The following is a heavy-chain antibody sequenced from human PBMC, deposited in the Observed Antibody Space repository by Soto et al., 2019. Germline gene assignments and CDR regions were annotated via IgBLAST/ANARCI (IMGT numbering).Heavy chain of an antibody. V-gene: IGHV3-48*02. CDR2: ISSSSSTI. Sequence: TGGSLRLSCAASGFTFSSYSMNWVRQAPGKGLEWVSYISSSSSTIYYADSVKGRFTISRDNAKNSLYLQMNGLRDEDTAVYYCARASSVTEGPADYWGQGTLVTVSS. CDR1: GFTFSSYS. J-gene: IGHJ4*02. CDR3: ARASSVTEGPADY. D-gene: IGHD4-4*01.